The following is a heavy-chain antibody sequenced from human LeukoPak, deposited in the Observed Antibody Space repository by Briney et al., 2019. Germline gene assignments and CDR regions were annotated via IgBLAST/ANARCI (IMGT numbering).Heavy chain of an antibody. Sequence: GGSLRLSCAASGFTVSSNYMSWVRQAPGKGLEWVSILYSGGGAYYADSVKGRFTISRDNSKNTLYLQMNSLRAEDTAVYYCARGGGDCSSTSCYAYHFDYWGQGTLVTVSS. CDR2: LYSGGGA. CDR3: ARGGGDCSSTSCYAYHFDY. J-gene: IGHJ4*02. V-gene: IGHV3-53*01. D-gene: IGHD2-2*01. CDR1: GFTVSSNY.